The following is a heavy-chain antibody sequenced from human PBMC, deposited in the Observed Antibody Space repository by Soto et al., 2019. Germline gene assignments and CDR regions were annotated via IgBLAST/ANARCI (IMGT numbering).Heavy chain of an antibody. Sequence: EVQLVESGGGLVKPGGSLRLSCAASGFTFSSYSMNWVRQAPGKGLEWVSSISSSSSYIYYADSVKGRFTISRDNAKNSLYLQMNSLRAEDTAVYYCATHEGTTGYSSGFVPVWGQGTTVTVSS. J-gene: IGHJ6*02. CDR1: GFTFSSYS. V-gene: IGHV3-21*01. CDR3: ATHEGTTGYSSGFVPV. CDR2: ISSSSSYI. D-gene: IGHD6-19*01.